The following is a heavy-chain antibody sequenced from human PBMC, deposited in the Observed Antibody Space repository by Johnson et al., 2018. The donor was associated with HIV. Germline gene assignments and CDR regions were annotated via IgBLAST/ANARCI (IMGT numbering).Heavy chain of an antibody. J-gene: IGHJ3*02. D-gene: IGHD2-15*01. CDR2: IRYDGSNK. CDR1: GFTFSSYG. Sequence: QEKLVESGGGVVQPGGSLRLSCAASGFTFSSYGMHWVRQAPGKGLEWVAFIRYDGSNKYYADSVKGRFTISRDNSKNTLYVQMNSLRGEDTAVYYCAKGQVVVAATSAFDIWGQGTMVTVSS. CDR3: AKGQVVVAATSAFDI. V-gene: IGHV3-30*02.